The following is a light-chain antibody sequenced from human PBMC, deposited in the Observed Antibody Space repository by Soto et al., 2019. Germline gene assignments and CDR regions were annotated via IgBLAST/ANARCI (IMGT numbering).Light chain of an antibody. CDR1: TGAVTRGYY. Sequence: QAVVTQEPSLTVSPGGTVTLTCASSTGAVTRGYYPNWFQQKPGQAPRALIYITTNKHSWTPARFSGSLLGGKAALTLSGVQPEDEAEYYCLIYYGGAQVFGGGTKLTVL. CDR3: LIYYGGAQV. V-gene: IGLV7-43*01. CDR2: ITT. J-gene: IGLJ2*01.